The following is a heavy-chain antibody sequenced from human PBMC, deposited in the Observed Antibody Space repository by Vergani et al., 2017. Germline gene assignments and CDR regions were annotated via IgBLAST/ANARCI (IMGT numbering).Heavy chain of an antibody. CDR1: GYSFTSYW. CDR2: IDPSDSYT. CDR3: AKSRIGYSYGLGGSCWFDP. Sequence: EVQLVQSGAEVKTPGESLRISCKGSGYSFTSYWISWVRQMPGKGLEWMGRIDPSDSYTNYSPSVQGHVTISADKSSSTAYLQWSILKASDTAMYYCAKSRIGYSYGLGGSCWFDPWGQGTLVTFSA. V-gene: IGHV5-10-1*01. J-gene: IGHJ5*02. D-gene: IGHD5-18*01.